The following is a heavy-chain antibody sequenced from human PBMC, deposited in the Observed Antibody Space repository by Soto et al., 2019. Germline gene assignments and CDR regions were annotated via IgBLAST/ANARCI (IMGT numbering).Heavy chain of an antibody. CDR2: ISAYNGNT. V-gene: IGHV1-18*01. CDR1: GYTFTSYG. D-gene: IGHD1-26*01. CDR3: ARDAAVGLFDY. Sequence: QVQLVQSGAEVKKPGASVKVSCKASGYTFTSYGISWVRQAPGQGLEWMGWISAYNGNTNYAQKRQGRVTMTTDTSTTTAYMAVRSLRSDDTAVYCCARDAAVGLFDYWGQGTLVTVSS. J-gene: IGHJ4*02.